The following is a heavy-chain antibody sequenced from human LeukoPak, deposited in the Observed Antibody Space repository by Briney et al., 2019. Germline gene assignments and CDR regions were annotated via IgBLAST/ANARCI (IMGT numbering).Heavy chain of an antibody. CDR3: AKDIVVGPGATGGFDY. V-gene: IGHV3-23*01. CDR1: GFTFSSDA. J-gene: IGHJ4*01. CDR2: ISGSGGTT. D-gene: IGHD2-2*01. Sequence: GGSLRLSCAASGFTFSSDAMTWVRQAPGKGLEWVSGISGSGGTTKYADSVKGRFTISRDNSKNTLYLQMNSLRAEDTAVYYCAKDIVVGPGATGGFDYWGQGTLVTVSS.